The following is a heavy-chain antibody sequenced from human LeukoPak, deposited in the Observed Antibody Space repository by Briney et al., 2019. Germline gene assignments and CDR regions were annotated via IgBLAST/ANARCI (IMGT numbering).Heavy chain of an antibody. D-gene: IGHD4-17*01. CDR3: ARATTTVTTPGAFDI. J-gene: IGHJ3*02. CDR2: IYYSGST. V-gene: IGHV4-30-4*08. CDR1: GDSISSGDYY. Sequence: SETLSLTCTVSGDSISSGDYYWSWIRQPPGKSLEWIGYIYYSGSTYYNPSLKSRVTISVDTSKNQFSLKLSSVTAADTAVYYCARATTTVTTPGAFDIWGQGTMVTVSS.